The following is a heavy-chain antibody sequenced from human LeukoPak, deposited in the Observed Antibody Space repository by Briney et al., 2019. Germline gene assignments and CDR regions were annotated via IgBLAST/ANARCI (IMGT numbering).Heavy chain of an antibody. CDR2: ISGSGVST. CDR3: ARDAGTVRYYYYYMDV. Sequence: GGSLRLSCAASGFTFSSYAMSWVRQAPGKGLEWVSAISGSGVSTYYADSVKGRFTISRDNAKNSLYLQMNSLRAEDTAVYYCARDAGTVRYYYYYMDVWGKGTTVTVSS. J-gene: IGHJ6*03. V-gene: IGHV3-23*01. CDR1: GFTFSSYA. D-gene: IGHD4-11*01.